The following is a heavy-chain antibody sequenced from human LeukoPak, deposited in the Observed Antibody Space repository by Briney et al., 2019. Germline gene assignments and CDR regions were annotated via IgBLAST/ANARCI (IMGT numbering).Heavy chain of an antibody. V-gene: IGHV3-7*01. CDR2: IKQDGSEK. CDR1: GFTFSSYW. Sequence: PGGSLRLSCAASGFTFSSYWMSWVRQAPGKGLEWVANIKQDGSEKYYVDSVKGRFTISRDNAKNSLYLQMNSLRAEDTAVYYCARDVVQYSYGYSSFDIWGQGTMVTVSS. D-gene: IGHD5-18*01. CDR3: ARDVVQYSYGYSSFDI. J-gene: IGHJ3*02.